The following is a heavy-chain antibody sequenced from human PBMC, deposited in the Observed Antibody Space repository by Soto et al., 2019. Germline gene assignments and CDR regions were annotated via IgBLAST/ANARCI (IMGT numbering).Heavy chain of an antibody. CDR3: ASKRRVWNDGRSSWLDP. V-gene: IGHV1-69*02. CDR1: GDTFSSYT. D-gene: IGHD1-1*01. CDR2: IIPILGIA. Sequence: ASVKVSCKASGDTFSSYTISWVRQAPGQGLEWMGRIIPILGIANYAQKFQGRVTITADKSTSTAYMELSSLRSEDTAVYYCASKRRVWNDGRSSWLDPWGQGTLVTVSS. J-gene: IGHJ5*02.